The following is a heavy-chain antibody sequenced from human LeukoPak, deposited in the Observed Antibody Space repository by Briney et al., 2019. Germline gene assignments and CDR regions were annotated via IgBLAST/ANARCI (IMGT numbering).Heavy chain of an antibody. Sequence: GGSLRLSCAASGFTFSSYEMNWVRRAPGKGLEWVSFIYSDNTHYSDSVKGRFTISRDNSKNTLYLQMNSLRAEDTAVYYCATTPQRGYSYGWGTDAFDIWGQGTMVTVSS. CDR2: IYSDNT. CDR1: GFTFSSYE. CDR3: ATTPQRGYSYGWGTDAFDI. J-gene: IGHJ3*02. V-gene: IGHV3-53*01. D-gene: IGHD5-18*01.